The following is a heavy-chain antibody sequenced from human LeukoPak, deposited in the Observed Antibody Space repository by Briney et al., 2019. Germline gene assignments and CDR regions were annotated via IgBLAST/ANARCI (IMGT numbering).Heavy chain of an antibody. D-gene: IGHD3-3*01. V-gene: IGHV3-7*01. J-gene: IGHJ4*02. CDR3: ARWRGAQSEFEY. CDR1: GFTFSTYW. Sequence: PGGSLRLSCTSSGFTFSTYWMSWVRQPPGKGLEFVANIKQDGSRIEYVDSVKGRFTISRDNAKNSLYLQMISLRAEDTAVYYCARWRGAQSEFEYWGQGTLVSVSS. CDR2: IKQDGSRI.